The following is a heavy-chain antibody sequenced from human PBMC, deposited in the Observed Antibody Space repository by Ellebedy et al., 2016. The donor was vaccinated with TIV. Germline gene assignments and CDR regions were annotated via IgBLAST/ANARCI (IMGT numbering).Heavy chain of an antibody. V-gene: IGHV4-59*08. CDR2: IYHSGGT. CDR3: ARRASGSPESYYGIDV. J-gene: IGHJ6*02. Sequence: ESLKISCTVSGGSISSYDWSWIRQPPGKGLEWIGYIYHSGGTNYNPSLKSRVVISVDTSKNYFSLRLTSVTAADTAVYYCARRASGSPESYYGIDVWGQGTTVTVSS. D-gene: IGHD3-10*01. CDR1: GGSISSYD.